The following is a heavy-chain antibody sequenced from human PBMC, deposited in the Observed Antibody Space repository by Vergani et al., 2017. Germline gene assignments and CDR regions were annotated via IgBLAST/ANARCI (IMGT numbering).Heavy chain of an antibody. CDR1: GFTFIMHA. V-gene: IGHV3-23*01. CDR3: ADLYGYDGFSPF. CDR2: ISGQNFRT. J-gene: IGHJ4*02. Sequence: EVQLLESGGDLVQPGGSLRLSCAASGFTFIMHAMSWVRQAPGKGLEWVSGISGQNFRTHYADAVKGRFTISRDDSKNTVYLQINSLRAEDTAFYYCADLYGYDGFSPFWGQGTLVTVSS. D-gene: IGHD5-18*01.